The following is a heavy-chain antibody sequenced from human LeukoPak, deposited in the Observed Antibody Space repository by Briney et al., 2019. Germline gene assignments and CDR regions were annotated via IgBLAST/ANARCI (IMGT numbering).Heavy chain of an antibody. J-gene: IGHJ4*02. CDR1: GFTFSSYG. CDR3: ARDRGWSNGWYEQPFDY. CDR2: ISSTSSTI. D-gene: IGHD6-19*01. V-gene: IGHV3-48*02. Sequence: PGGSLRLSCAASGFTFSSYGMNWVRQAPGKGLEWVSYISSTSSTIYYADSVKGRFTISRDNGKTSLYLQMNSLRDEDTAVYYCARDRGWSNGWYEQPFDYWGQGTLVTVSS.